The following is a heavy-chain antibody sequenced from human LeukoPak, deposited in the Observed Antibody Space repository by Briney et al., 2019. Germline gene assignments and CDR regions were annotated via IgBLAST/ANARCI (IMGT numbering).Heavy chain of an antibody. CDR3: ARWDDSAWAFGN. J-gene: IGHJ4*02. D-gene: IGHD6-19*01. Sequence: SETLSLTCIVSGGSISRYSWNWIRQSPGKGLEWVGYIAHSGTTSYKSSLKSRVTISVDTSTNQLSLRLTSVTAADTAVYYCARWDDSAWAFGNWGPGTLVTVSS. V-gene: IGHV4-59*08. CDR1: GGSISRYS. CDR2: IAHSGTT.